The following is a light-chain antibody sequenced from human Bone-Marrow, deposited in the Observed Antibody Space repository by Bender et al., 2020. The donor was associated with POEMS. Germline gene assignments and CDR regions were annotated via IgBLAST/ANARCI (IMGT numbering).Light chain of an antibody. CDR2: DNS. Sequence: AARITCGGNNIGSMRVHWYQQTVGQAPVLVVRDNSDRPSGIPERFSGSNSGNTATLTINRVEAGDEADYYCQVWDNSSEHVVFGGGTKLTVL. V-gene: IGLV3-21*02. CDR3: QVWDNSSEHVV. CDR1: NIGSMR. J-gene: IGLJ2*01.